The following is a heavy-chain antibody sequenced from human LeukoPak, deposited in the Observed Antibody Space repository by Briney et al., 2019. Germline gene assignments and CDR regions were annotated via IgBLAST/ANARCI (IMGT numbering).Heavy chain of an antibody. CDR2: IIPILGIA. Sequence: ASVKVSCKASGGTFSSYAISWVRQAPGQGLEWMGRIIPILGIANYAQKFQGRVTITADKSTSTAYMELSSLRPEDTAVYYCARLEGYSYGIDYWGQGTLVTVSS. J-gene: IGHJ4*02. V-gene: IGHV1-69*04. D-gene: IGHD5-18*01. CDR3: ARLEGYSYGIDY. CDR1: GGTFSSYA.